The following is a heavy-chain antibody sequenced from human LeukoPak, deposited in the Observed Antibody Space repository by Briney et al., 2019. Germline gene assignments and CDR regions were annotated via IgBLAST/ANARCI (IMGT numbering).Heavy chain of an antibody. CDR3: ASKRRGAFDI. D-gene: IGHD3-10*01. CDR2: INHSGST. CDR1: GGSFSGYY. V-gene: IGHV4-34*01. Sequence: PSETLSLTCAVYGGSFSGYYWSWIRQPPGKGLGWIGEINHSGSTNYNPSLKSRVTISVDTSKNQFSLKLSSVTAADTAVYYCASKRRGAFDIWGQGTMVTVSS. J-gene: IGHJ3*02.